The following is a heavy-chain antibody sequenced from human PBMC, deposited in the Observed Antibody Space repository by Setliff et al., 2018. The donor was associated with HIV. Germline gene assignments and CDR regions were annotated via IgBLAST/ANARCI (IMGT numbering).Heavy chain of an antibody. J-gene: IGHJ4*02. CDR3: ALLEVPLIMTTTPPL. CDR1: GGSFSGYY. Sequence: SETLSLTCAVYGGSFSGYYWSWIRQPPGKGLEWIGEINHSGSTTYSPSLKSRVTISVDTSKNQFSLKLNTVTAADTAVYYCALLEVPLIMTTTPPLWGQETLVTVSS. D-gene: IGHD2-15*01. V-gene: IGHV4-34*01. CDR2: INHSGST.